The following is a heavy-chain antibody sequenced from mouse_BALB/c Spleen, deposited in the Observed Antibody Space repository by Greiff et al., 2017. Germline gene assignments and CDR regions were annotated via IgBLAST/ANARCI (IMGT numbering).Heavy chain of an antibody. Sequence: EVQGVESGGDLVKPGGSLKLSCAASGFTFSSYGMSWVRQTPDKRLEWVATISSGGSYTYYPDSVKGRFTISRDNAKNTLYLQMSSLKSEDTAMYYCARHKLRYLYAMDYWGQGTSVTVSS. CDR1: GFTFSSYG. V-gene: IGHV5-6*01. D-gene: IGHD2-14*01. CDR2: ISSGGSYT. CDR3: ARHKLRYLYAMDY. J-gene: IGHJ4*01.